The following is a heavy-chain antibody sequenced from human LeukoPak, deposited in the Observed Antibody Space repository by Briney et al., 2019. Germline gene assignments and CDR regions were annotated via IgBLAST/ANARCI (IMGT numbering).Heavy chain of an antibody. J-gene: IGHJ4*02. V-gene: IGHV3-23*01. CDR3: AKGGDIVVVPAARDFDY. Sequence: GGSLRLPCAASGFTFSSYAMSWVRQAPGKGLEWVSAISGSGGSTYYADSVKGRFTISRDNSKNTLYLQMNSLRAEDTAVYYCAKGGDIVVVPAARDFDYWGQGTLVTVSS. CDR1: GFTFSSYA. CDR2: ISGSGGST. D-gene: IGHD2-2*01.